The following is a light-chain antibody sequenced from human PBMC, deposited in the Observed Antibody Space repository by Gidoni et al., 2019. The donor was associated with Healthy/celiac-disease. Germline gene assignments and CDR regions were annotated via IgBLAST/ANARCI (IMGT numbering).Light chain of an antibody. CDR2: AAS. V-gene: IGKV1-39*01. CDR1: QSINNY. CDR3: QQSYSTPPYT. J-gene: IGKJ2*01. Sequence: DIQMTQSPSSLSASVGDRVTITCRASQSINNYLNWFQQKPGKAPKLLIYAASTLQSGVPSRFSGSGSGTVFTLTISSLQPDDFATYYCQQSYSTPPYTFGRGTKLEIK.